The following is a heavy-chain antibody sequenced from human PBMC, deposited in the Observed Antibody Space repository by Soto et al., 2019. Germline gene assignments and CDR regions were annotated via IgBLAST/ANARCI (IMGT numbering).Heavy chain of an antibody. CDR1: GASIRSYY. V-gene: IGHV4-59*01. Sequence: SATVSLTCNVSGASIRSYYWTWIRQPPGKGLEWSGHMYYSGSTKYNPSLKSRVSIAVDTSNNQFSLKRSTVTAADTSLYLCARVLTRTIEGGGTVNFFDYWRQRLLVT. J-gene: IGHJ4*02. D-gene: IGHD1-1*01. CDR2: MYYSGST. CDR3: ARVLTRTIEGGGTVNFFDY.